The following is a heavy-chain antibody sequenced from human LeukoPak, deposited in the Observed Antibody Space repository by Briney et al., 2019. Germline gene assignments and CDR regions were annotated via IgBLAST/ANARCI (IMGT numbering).Heavy chain of an antibody. D-gene: IGHD2-2*01. CDR1: GGTFSSYA. Sequence: SVKVSCKASGGTFSSYAISWVRQAPGQGLEWMGGIIPIFGTANYAQKFQGRVTITADESTSTAYMELSSLRSEDTAVYYCARDSGYCSSTSCLDYWGQGTLVTVSS. CDR2: IIPIFGTA. V-gene: IGHV1-69*01. CDR3: ARDSGYCSSTSCLDY. J-gene: IGHJ4*02.